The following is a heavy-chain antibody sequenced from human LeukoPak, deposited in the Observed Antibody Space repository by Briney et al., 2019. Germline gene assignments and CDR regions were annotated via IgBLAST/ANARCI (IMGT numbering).Heavy chain of an antibody. CDR3: ARSPPITMIVVVYYYMDV. CDR2: IYYSGST. V-gene: IGHV4-39*01. Sequence: SETLSLTCTVSGGSISSSSYYWGWIRQPPGKGLEWIGSIYYSGSTYYNPSLKSRVTISVDTSKNQFSLKLSSVTAADTAVYYCARSPPITMIVVVYYYMDVWGKGTTVTVSS. CDR1: GGSISSSSYY. J-gene: IGHJ6*03. D-gene: IGHD3-22*01.